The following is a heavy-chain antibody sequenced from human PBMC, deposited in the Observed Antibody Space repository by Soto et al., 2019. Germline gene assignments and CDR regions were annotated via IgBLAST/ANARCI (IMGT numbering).Heavy chain of an antibody. V-gene: IGHV2-70*11. J-gene: IGHJ4*02. D-gene: IGHD2-2*03. Sequence: SGLTLVNPTQALTLTFTFSGFSLSTSGMCVSWIRQPPGKALEWLARIDWDDDKYYSTSLKTRLTISKDTSTNQVVLTMTNMDPVDTATYYCAGIGYCSSASCGYFDYWGQGTLVTVSS. CDR3: AGIGYCSSASCGYFDY. CDR2: IDWDDDK. CDR1: GFSLSTSGMC.